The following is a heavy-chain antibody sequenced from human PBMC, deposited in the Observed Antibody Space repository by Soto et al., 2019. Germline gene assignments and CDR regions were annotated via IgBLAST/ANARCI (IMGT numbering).Heavy chain of an antibody. Sequence: QVQLQQWGAGLLKPSETLSLTCSVYGWSFSGYYWSWIRQPPGKGLEWIGEINHSGSTNYNPSLKSRVTISVDTPKNQFSLKLSSGTAADTAVYCCARALRRYGTPWGQGTLVTVSS. V-gene: IGHV4-34*01. D-gene: IGHD3-9*01. CDR1: GWSFSGYY. J-gene: IGHJ5*02. CDR2: INHSGST. CDR3: ARALRRYGTP.